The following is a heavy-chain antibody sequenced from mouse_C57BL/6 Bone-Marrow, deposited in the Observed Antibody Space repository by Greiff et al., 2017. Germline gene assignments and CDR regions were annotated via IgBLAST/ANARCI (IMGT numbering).Heavy chain of an antibody. J-gene: IGHJ1*03. D-gene: IGHD2-10*01. V-gene: IGHV14-2*01. CDR2: IDPEDGDT. Sequence: EVKLMESGAELVKPGASVKLSCTASGFNIKDYYMHWVKQRNEKGLEWIGRIDPEDGDTNYAPQFQGKATITADTSSNTAYRQLSCLTAEDTAVDYCARRSYYCNPWYFDVWGTGTTVTVSS. CDR3: ARRSYYCNPWYFDV. CDR1: GFNIKDYY.